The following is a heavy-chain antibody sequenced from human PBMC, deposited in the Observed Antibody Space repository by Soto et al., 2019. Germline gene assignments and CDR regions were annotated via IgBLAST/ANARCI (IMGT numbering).Heavy chain of an antibody. CDR1: GGTFSSYA. J-gene: IGHJ4*02. D-gene: IGHD3-22*01. Sequence: ASVNVSCKASGGTFSSYAISWVRQALGQGLEWMGWISAYNGNTNYAQKLQGRVTMTTDTSTSTAYMELRSLRSDDTAVYYCARLDYYDSSGLADYWGQGTLVTVSS. V-gene: IGHV1-18*01. CDR2: ISAYNGNT. CDR3: ARLDYYDSSGLADY.